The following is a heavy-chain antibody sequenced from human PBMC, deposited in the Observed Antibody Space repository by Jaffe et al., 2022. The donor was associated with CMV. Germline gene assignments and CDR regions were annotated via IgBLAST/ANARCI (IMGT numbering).Heavy chain of an antibody. Sequence: EVQLVESGGGLVQPGGSLRLSCAASGFTFSSYEMNWVRQAPGKGLEWVSYISSSGSTIYYADSVKGRFTISRDNAKNSLYLQMNSLRAEDTAVYYCATLQNQWIQLWTTAYMDVWGKGTTVTVSS. J-gene: IGHJ6*03. V-gene: IGHV3-48*03. CDR1: GFTFSSYE. D-gene: IGHD5-18*01. CDR3: ATLQNQWIQLWTTAYMDV. CDR2: ISSSGSTI.